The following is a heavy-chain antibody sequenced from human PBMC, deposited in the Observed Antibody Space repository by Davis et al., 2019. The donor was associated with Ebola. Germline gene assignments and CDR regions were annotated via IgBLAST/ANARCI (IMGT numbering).Heavy chain of an antibody. J-gene: IGHJ4*02. CDR1: GFIFSSYG. CDR3: ARPALGDYSGEFLDY. Sequence: GESLKISCAASGFIFSSYGMHWVRQAPGKGLEWVAVIWYDGSNKYYADSVKGRFTISRDNSKNTLYLQMNSLRAEDTAVYYCARPALGDYSGEFLDYWGQGTLVTVSS. CDR2: IWYDGSNK. D-gene: IGHD4-11*01. V-gene: IGHV3-33*01.